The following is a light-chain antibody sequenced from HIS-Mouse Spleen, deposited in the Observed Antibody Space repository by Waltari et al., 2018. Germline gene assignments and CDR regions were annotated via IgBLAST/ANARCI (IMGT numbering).Light chain of an antibody. J-gene: IGLJ2*01. CDR1: KLGDKY. CDR3: QAWDSSYSV. Sequence: SYELTQPPSVSVSPGQTASITCSGDKLGDKYACWYQQKPGQSPVLVIYQDSKRPSGIPDRFSGSNSWNTATLTISGTQAMDEADYYCQAWDSSYSVFGGGTKLTVL. CDR2: QDS. V-gene: IGLV3-1*01.